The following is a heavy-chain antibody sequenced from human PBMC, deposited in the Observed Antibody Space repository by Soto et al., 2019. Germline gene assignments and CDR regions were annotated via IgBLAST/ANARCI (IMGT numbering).Heavy chain of an antibody. Sequence: PSETLSLTCAVSGGSISSSNWWSWVRQPPGKGLEWIGEIYHSGSTNYNPSLKSRVTISVDKSKNQFSLKLSSVTAADTAVYYCARDFVVVVAATQSNWFDPWGQGTLVTVSS. CDR3: ARDFVVVVAATQSNWFDP. V-gene: IGHV4-4*02. J-gene: IGHJ5*02. D-gene: IGHD2-15*01. CDR1: GGSISSSNW. CDR2: IYHSGST.